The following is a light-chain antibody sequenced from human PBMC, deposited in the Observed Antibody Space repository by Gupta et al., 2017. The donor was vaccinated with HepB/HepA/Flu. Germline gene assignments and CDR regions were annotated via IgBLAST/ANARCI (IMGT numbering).Light chain of an antibody. CDR3: QVWDSSSDHYV. CDR1: NIGSHT. CDR2: YDS. J-gene: IGLJ1*01. Sequence: SSVLTQPPSLSVAPGKTATITCSGNNIGSHTVHWYQQKPGQAPLLFMVYDSDRPSGIPDRFSGSKSENTAALTISRVEAGDEADYYCQVWDSSSDHYVFGSGTKVTVL. V-gene: IGLV3-21*04.